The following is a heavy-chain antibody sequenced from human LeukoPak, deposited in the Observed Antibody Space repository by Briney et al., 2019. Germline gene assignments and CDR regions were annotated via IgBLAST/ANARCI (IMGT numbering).Heavy chain of an antibody. CDR1: GGTFSSYA. J-gene: IGHJ4*02. CDR2: IIPIFGTA. V-gene: IGHV1-69*13. D-gene: IGHD6-13*01. CDR3: ARGAAAGTGSFDY. Sequence: ASVKVSCXASGGTFSSYAISWVRQAPGQGLEWMGGIIPIFGTANYAQKFQGRVTITADESTSTAYMELSSLRSEDTAVYYCARGAAAGTGSFDYWGQGTLVTVSS.